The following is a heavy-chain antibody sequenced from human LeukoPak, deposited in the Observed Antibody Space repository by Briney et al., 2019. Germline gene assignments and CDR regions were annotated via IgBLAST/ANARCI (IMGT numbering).Heavy chain of an antibody. CDR2: ISGSTNTI. V-gene: IGHV3-48*02. Sequence: GGPLRLSCAASGFTFSDYSMNWVRQAPGKGLEWVSYISGSTNTIYYADSVNGRFTISRDNSKNTMYLQMNNLREEDTAVYYCTRDPILGAPDYFDYWGQGTLVTVSS. CDR3: TRDPILGAPDYFDY. D-gene: IGHD1-26*01. CDR1: GFTFSDYS. J-gene: IGHJ4*02.